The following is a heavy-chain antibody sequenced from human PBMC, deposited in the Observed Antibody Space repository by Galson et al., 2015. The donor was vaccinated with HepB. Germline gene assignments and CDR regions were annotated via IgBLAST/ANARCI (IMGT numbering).Heavy chain of an antibody. D-gene: IGHD2-2*01. V-gene: IGHV1-18*04. CDR3: TRAGRQLIFPYQQLSDN. CDR2: ISGYNGDT. J-gene: IGHJ4*02. Sequence: QSGAEVKKPGASVKVSCKASGYTFTNYGISWVRQAPGQGLEWMGWISGYNGDTKYTQSLQGRVTLTTDTSTNTAYMELRSLRSDDTAVYYCTRAGRQLIFPYQQLSDNGGQGTLVTVSS. CDR1: GYTFTNYG.